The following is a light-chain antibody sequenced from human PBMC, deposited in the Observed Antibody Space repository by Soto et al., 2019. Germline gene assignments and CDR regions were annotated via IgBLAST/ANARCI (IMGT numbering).Light chain of an antibody. CDR1: SSEFGGYDY. J-gene: IGLJ1*01. V-gene: IGLV2-14*01. CDR3: SSYRSSGTSYV. CDR2: DVS. Sequence: HSVLTQPASVSGSPVQSITISCTGTSSEFGGYDYVSWYQQHPGKAPKLIIYDVSNRPSGLSNRFSGSKSGNTASLTISGLQTEDEADYFCSSYRSSGTSYVFGTGNKVTVL.